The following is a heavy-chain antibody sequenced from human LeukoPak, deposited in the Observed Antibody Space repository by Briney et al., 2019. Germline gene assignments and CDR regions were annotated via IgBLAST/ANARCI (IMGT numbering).Heavy chain of an antibody. Sequence: PGGSLRLSCVASGFTFSDYYMSWIRQAPGKGLEWLSYISTRGSTIYYADSVKGRFTISRDNAKNSLYLQMNSLKTEDTAVYYCTTIGTVAGTRPFDYWGQGTLVTVSS. CDR1: GFTFSDYY. V-gene: IGHV3-11*01. CDR2: ISTRGSTI. J-gene: IGHJ4*02. D-gene: IGHD6-19*01. CDR3: TTIGTVAGTRPFDY.